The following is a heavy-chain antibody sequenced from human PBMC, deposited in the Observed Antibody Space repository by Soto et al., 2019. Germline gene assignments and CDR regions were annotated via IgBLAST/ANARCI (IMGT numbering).Heavy chain of an antibody. CDR1: GFTVSSNY. D-gene: IGHD3-10*01. V-gene: IGHV3-66*01. CDR2: IYSGGST. Sequence: GGSLRLSCAASGFTVSSNYMSWVRQAPGKGLEWVSVIYSGGSTYYADSVKGRFTISRDNSKNTLYLQMNSLRAEDTAVYYCARAPHYFGEYLMGFDYWGQGTLVTVSS. J-gene: IGHJ4*02. CDR3: ARAPHYFGEYLMGFDY.